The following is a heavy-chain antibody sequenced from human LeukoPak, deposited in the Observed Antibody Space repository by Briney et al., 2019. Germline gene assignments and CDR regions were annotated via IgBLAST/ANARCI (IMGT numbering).Heavy chain of an antibody. CDR1: GGSISSSGYY. CDR2: IYYSGST. CDR3: ARARNYYDSSDYYYEGDAFDI. Sequence: SETLSLTCTVSGGSISSSGYYWGWIRQPPGKGLEWIGYIYYSGSTHYNPSLKSRVTISVDTSKNQFSLKLSSVTAADTAVYFCARARNYYDSSDYYYEGDAFDIWGQGTMVTVSS. V-gene: IGHV4-61*08. D-gene: IGHD3-22*01. J-gene: IGHJ3*02.